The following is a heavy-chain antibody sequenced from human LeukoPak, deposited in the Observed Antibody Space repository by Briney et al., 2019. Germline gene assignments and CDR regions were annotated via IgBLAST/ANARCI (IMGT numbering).Heavy chain of an antibody. CDR1: GGSISNSNYY. V-gene: IGHV4-39*07. D-gene: IGHD2-8*01. Sequence: SETLSLTCTVSGGSISNSNYYWGWIRQPPGKGLEWIGGAYYSGTTYYSPSLKSRVTISVDTSKNQFSLKLSSVTAADTAVYYCARGGYCTNGVCYWLDYWGQGTLVTVSS. CDR2: AYYSGTT. CDR3: ARGGYCTNGVCYWLDY. J-gene: IGHJ4*02.